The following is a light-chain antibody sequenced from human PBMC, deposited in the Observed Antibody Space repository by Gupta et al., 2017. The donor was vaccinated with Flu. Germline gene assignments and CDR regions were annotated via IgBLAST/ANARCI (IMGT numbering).Light chain of an antibody. J-gene: IGLJ3*02. CDR1: AFPRQY. Sequence: SGELTQPPSASVSPGQTARITCSGDAFPRQYASWYQQRPGQAPILLLYKDSQRPSGIPERFSGSSSGTAVTLTISGVQAEDEADYYCQSTVNVDGWVFGGGTKLTVL. CDR2: KDS. CDR3: QSTVNVDGWV. V-gene: IGLV3-25*03.